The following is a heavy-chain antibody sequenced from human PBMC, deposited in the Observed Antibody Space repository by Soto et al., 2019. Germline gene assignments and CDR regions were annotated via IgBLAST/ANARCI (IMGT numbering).Heavy chain of an antibody. Sequence: GGSLRLSCAASGFTFSSDGMHWVRQAPGKGLEWVAVIWYDGSNKYYADSVKGRFTISRDNSKNTLYLQMNSLRAEDTAVYYCARDEGQYDYGMEVWGQGTTVTVSS. CDR3: ARDEGQYDYGMEV. V-gene: IGHV3-33*01. J-gene: IGHJ6*02. CDR1: GFTFSSDG. CDR2: IWYDGSNK.